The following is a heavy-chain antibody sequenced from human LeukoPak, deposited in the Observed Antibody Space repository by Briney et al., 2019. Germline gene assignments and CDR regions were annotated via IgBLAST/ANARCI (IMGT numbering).Heavy chain of an antibody. CDR2: IYSGGST. CDR3: ARVAIVSTRLNGMDV. D-gene: IGHD3-22*01. J-gene: IGHJ6*02. V-gene: IGHV3-53*01. Sequence: GGSLRLSYAASGFTVSANYMSWVRQAPGKGLEWVSIIYSGGSTNYADSVKGRFTISRDNSKSTLYLQMNSLRVEDTAVYYCARVAIVSTRLNGMDVWGQETTVTVSS. CDR1: GFTVSANY.